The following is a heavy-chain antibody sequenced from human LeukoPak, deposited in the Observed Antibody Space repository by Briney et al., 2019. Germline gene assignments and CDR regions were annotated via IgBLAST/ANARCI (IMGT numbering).Heavy chain of an antibody. V-gene: IGHV3-21*01. CDR3: APSLLSLAFDP. CDR1: GFTFSSYS. CDR2: ISSSSSYI. Sequence: AGSLRLSCAASGFTFSSYSMNWVRQAPGKGLEWVSSISSSSSYIYYADSVKGRFTISRDNAKNSLYLQMNSLRAEDTAVYYCAPSLLSLAFDPWGQGTLVTVSS. J-gene: IGHJ5*02.